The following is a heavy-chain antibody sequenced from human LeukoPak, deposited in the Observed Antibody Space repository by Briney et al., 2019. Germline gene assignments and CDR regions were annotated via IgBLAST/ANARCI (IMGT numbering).Heavy chain of an antibody. CDR2: ISAYNGNT. CDR3: ARDAQDYGDNAFFSFWFDP. J-gene: IGHJ5*02. V-gene: IGHV1-18*01. D-gene: IGHD4-17*01. Sequence: ASVKVSCKASGYTFTSYGISWVRQAPGQGLEWMGWISAYNGNTNYAQKLQGRVTMTTDTSTSTAYMELRSLRSDDTAVYYCARDAQDYGDNAFFSFWFDPWGQGTLVTVSS. CDR1: GYTFTSYG.